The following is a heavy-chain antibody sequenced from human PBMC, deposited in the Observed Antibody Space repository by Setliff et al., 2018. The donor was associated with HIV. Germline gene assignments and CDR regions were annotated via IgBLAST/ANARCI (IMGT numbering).Heavy chain of an antibody. CDR1: GGSISSGTYY. J-gene: IGHJ3*02. CDR3: ARSRIRGYYDTSPAMAFDI. V-gene: IGHV4-61*09. D-gene: IGHD3-22*01. CDR2: TYTSGSA. Sequence: SETLSLTCNVSGGSISSGTYYWSWIRQPAGKGLEWIGHTYTSGSANYNPSLKSRIVISLDTSKKQFSLHFYSVTAADTAVYYCARSRIRGYYDTSPAMAFDIRGQGTMVTVSS.